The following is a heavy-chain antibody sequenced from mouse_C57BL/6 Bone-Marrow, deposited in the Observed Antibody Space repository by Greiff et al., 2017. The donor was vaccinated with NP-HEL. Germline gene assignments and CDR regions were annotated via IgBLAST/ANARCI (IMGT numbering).Heavy chain of an antibody. CDR2: IWGYGST. CDR3: AKHPPYAMDY. V-gene: IGHV2-3*01. Sequence: QVQLKESGPGLVAPSQSLSITCTVSGFSLTSYGVSWVRQPPGKGLEWLGVIWGYGSTNYHSALISSLSISKDNSKSQVFLKLNRLQTDYTATYYCAKHPPYAMDYWGQGTSVTVSS. CDR1: GFSLTSYG. J-gene: IGHJ4*01.